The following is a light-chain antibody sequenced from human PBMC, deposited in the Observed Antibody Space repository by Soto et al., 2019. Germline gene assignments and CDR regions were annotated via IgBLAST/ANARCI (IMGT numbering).Light chain of an antibody. Sequence: DIQMTQSPSSLSASVGDIVTITCRASQSISIYLNWYQQKPGKAPKLLIYAASSLQSGVPSRFSGSGSGTAFTLTISSLHPEDFATYYCQQSYSTPVTFGQGTKLEIK. CDR1: QSISIY. V-gene: IGKV1-39*01. CDR3: QQSYSTPVT. CDR2: AAS. J-gene: IGKJ1*01.